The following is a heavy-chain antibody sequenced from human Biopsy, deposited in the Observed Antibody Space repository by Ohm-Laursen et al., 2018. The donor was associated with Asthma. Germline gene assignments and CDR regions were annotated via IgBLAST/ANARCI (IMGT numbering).Heavy chain of an antibody. V-gene: IGHV4-39*01. CDR3: VRHQYSSSWSTFDY. Sequence: GTLSLTCTVSGGSITSSSYYWGWIRQPPGKGMEWIGSMYHSGSPYYHPSLKSRATISVDTSKNQLSLKMSSVTAADTAVYFCVRHQYSSSWSTFDYWGQGAQVTVSS. CDR1: GGSITSSSYY. J-gene: IGHJ4*02. CDR2: MYHSGSP. D-gene: IGHD3-22*01.